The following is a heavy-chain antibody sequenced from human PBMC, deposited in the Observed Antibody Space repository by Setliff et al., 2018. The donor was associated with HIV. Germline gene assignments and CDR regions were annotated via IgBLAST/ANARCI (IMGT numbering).Heavy chain of an antibody. D-gene: IGHD2-2*01. CDR3: ARGHPIVPTGLVSFYFDH. Sequence: SETLSLTCTVSGGSISSHYWSWIRQPPGKGMAWNGYIYYSGSTDDNPSLKSRVPISVDTSKNQFSLKLSSVSAADTAVYYCARGHPIVPTGLVSFYFDHWGQGTLVTVS. V-gene: IGHV4-59*11. CDR2: IYYSGST. CDR1: GGSISSHY. J-gene: IGHJ4*02.